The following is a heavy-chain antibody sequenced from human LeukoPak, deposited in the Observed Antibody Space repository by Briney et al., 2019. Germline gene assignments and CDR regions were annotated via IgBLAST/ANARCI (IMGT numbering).Heavy chain of an antibody. CDR2: INVYSGDT. CDR3: VRDPPAGKYHMRPYYYYMNV. D-gene: IGHD2-2*01. V-gene: IGHV1-18*01. J-gene: IGHJ6*03. Sequence: ASVKVSCKASGYSFTNYGISWVRQAPGQGLEWMGWINVYSGDTNYAQKLQARVTMTSDTSTSTAYMELRSLRSHDTAVYYCVRDPPAGKYHMRPYYYYMNVWGKGTTVTVSS. CDR1: GYSFTNYG.